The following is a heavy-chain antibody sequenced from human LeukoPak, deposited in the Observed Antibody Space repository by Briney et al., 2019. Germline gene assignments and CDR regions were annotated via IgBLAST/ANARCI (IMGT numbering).Heavy chain of an antibody. CDR3: ARLKLGAYFDL. V-gene: IGHV4-59*08. D-gene: IGHD3-16*01. CDR2: VYNSGDT. CDR1: GGSTSSDY. Sequence: TPSETLSLTCTVSGGSTSSDYWSWIRQSPGKGLEWVGYVYNSGDTGKNPSLKSRVTILLDTSKNQCSLKLTSVSAADTAVYYCARLKLGAYFDLWGCGTLVTVSS. J-gene: IGHJ2*01.